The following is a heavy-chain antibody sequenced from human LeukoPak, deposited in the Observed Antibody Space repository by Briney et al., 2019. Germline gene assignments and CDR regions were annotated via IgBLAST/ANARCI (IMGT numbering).Heavy chain of an antibody. D-gene: IGHD2-8*01. CDR3: ARGMYAEYFQH. V-gene: IGHV1-2*02. J-gene: IGHJ1*01. CDR2: IHPNSGGT. CDR1: GYTFTDYY. Sequence: ASVKVSCKASGYTFTDYYMHWVRQAPGQGLEWMGWIHPNSGGTNYAQKFQGRVTMTRDTSVTTAYMELSRLRSDDTAVYYCARGMYAEYFQHWGQGTLVTVSS.